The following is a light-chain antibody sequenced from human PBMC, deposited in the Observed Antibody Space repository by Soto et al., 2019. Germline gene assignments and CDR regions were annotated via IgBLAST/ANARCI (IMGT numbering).Light chain of an antibody. CDR3: HVWNTTSNHPV. J-gene: IGLJ1*01. CDR1: NIGSES. V-gene: IGLV3-21*04. CDR2: YDS. Sequence: SYELIQPPSVSVAPGKTASITCGGNNIGSESVHWYQQKPGQAPVLVIYYDSDRPAGIPERLSGSKSGNTATLTITRVDAGDEADYYCHVWNTTSNHPVFGTGTKLTVL.